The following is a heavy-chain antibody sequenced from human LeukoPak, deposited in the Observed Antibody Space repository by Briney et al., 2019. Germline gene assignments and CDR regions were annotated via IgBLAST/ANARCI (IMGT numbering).Heavy chain of an antibody. J-gene: IGHJ4*02. V-gene: IGHV3-23*01. Sequence: PGGSLRLSCAASGFTFSSYAMSWVRQAPGKGLEWVSAISGSGGSTYYADSVKGRFTISRDNSKNTLYLQMNSLRAEDTAVYYCAIKGAYYYDSSGPPVPYFDYWGQGTLVTVSS. D-gene: IGHD3-22*01. CDR1: GFTFSSYA. CDR3: AIKGAYYYDSSGPPVPYFDY. CDR2: ISGSGGST.